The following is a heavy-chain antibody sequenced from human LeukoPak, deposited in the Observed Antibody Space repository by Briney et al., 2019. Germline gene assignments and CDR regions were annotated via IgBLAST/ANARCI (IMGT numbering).Heavy chain of an antibody. V-gene: IGHV3-7*01. J-gene: IGHJ4*02. CDR3: ARAATTGTTDY. D-gene: IGHD1-1*01. CDR1: GFTFSNYW. Sequence: PAGTLRLSCVASGFTFSNYWMSWVRQVPGKGLVWVANINQDGGETYYVDSVQGRFTISRDNAKNSLYLQMNSLRAEDTALYSCARAATTGTTDYWGQGTLLTVSS. CDR2: INQDGGET.